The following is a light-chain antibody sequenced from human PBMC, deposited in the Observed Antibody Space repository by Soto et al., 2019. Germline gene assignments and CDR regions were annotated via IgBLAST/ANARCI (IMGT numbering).Light chain of an antibody. CDR2: AAS. Sequence: IQMTQSPSSLSSSVGERVTMSCRASQAIRNDLGWYQQKPAKAPKRLIYAASSLQSGVPSRLSGSGSGTEFTLTISSLQPEDSATYYCLQHNTYPRTFGQGTKVDIK. J-gene: IGKJ1*01. V-gene: IGKV1-17*01. CDR3: LQHNTYPRT. CDR1: QAIRND.